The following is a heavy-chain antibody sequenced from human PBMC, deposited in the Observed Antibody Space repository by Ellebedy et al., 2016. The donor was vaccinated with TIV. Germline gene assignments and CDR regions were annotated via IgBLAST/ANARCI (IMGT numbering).Heavy chain of an antibody. CDR2: IKQDGSEK. J-gene: IGHJ4*02. CDR3: AREKVVAANVDY. Sequence: GESLKISXAASGFTVSSNYMSWVRQAPGKGLEWVANIKQDGSEKYYVDSVKGRFTISRDNAKNSLYLQMNSLRAEDTAVYYCAREKVVAANVDYWGQGTLVTVSS. D-gene: IGHD2-15*01. CDR1: GFTVSSNY. V-gene: IGHV3-7*01.